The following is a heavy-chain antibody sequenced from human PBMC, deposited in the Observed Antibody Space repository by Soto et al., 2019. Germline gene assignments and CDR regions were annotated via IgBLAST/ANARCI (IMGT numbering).Heavy chain of an antibody. D-gene: IGHD1-1*01. CDR2: SSNSGSFT. V-gene: IGHV3-11*06. CDR3: VKSGDNYNLLDY. CDR1: GFTLSYHY. Sequence: GGSLRLSCAASGFTLSYHYMSWIRQAPGKGLEWIGYSSNSGSFTRYADSVKGRFSISRDNAKSSLYLQISSLRGDDTATYYCVKSGDNYNLLDYWGQGTPVTVSS. J-gene: IGHJ4*02.